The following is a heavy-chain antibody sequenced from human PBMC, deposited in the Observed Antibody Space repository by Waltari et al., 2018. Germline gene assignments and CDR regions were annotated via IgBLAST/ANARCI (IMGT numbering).Heavy chain of an antibody. CDR1: GGSFSGYY. Sequence: QVQLQQWGAGLLKPSETLSLTCAVYGGSFSGYYWSWIRQPPGQGLEWIGEINHSGSTNYNPSLKSRVTISVDTSKNQFSLKLSSVTAADTAVYYCAREKATLRRDYVWGSYRSPCYFDYWGQGTLVTVSS. J-gene: IGHJ4*02. CDR3: AREKATLRRDYVWGSYRSPCYFDY. CDR2: INHSGST. D-gene: IGHD3-16*02. V-gene: IGHV4-34*01.